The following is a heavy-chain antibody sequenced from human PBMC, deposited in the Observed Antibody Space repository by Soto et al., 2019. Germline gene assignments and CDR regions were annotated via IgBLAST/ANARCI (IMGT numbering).Heavy chain of an antibody. CDR3: AREGGYDSPHGC. CDR1: GGFISNGDYH. V-gene: IGHV4-30-4*01. J-gene: IGHJ4*02. D-gene: IGHD5-12*01. Sequence: QVQLQESGPGLVKPSQTLSLICTVSGGFISNGDYHWSWIRQPPGKGLEWIGYTYPRGSTYYNASLWIRVTISIDASKNQFSLKLNSVTAADTAVYYCAREGGYDSPHGCWGQGTLVTVSS. CDR2: TYPRGST.